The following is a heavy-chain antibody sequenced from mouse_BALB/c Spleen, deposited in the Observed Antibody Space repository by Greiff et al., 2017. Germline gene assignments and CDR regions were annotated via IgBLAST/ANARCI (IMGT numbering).Heavy chain of an antibody. D-gene: IGHD2-2*01. V-gene: IGHV14-3*02. J-gene: IGHJ4*01. CDR2: IDPANGNT. CDR1: GFNIKDTY. Sequence: EVKLQESGAELVKPGASVKLSCTASGFNIKDTYMHWVKQRPEQGLEWIGRIDPANGNTKYDPKFQGKATITADTSSNTAYLQLSSLTSEDTAVYYCARGGGYDRDYYAMDYWGQGTSVTVSS. CDR3: ARGGGYDRDYYAMDY.